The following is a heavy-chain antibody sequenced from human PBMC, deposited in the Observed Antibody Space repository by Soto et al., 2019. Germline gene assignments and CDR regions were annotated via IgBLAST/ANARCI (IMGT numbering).Heavy chain of an antibody. D-gene: IGHD6-13*01. J-gene: IGHJ6*02. Sequence: SETLSLTCTVSGGTISSYYWSWIRQPPGKGLEWIGYIYYSGSTNYNPSLKSRVTISVDTSKNQFCLKLSSVTAADTAVYYCARDKAIAAARYYYYGMDVWGQGTTVTVSS. CDR1: GGTISSYY. V-gene: IGHV4-59*01. CDR3: ARDKAIAAARYYYYGMDV. CDR2: IYYSGST.